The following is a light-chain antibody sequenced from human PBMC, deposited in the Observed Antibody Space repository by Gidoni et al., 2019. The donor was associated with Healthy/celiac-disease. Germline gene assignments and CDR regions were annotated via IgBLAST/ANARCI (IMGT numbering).Light chain of an antibody. V-gene: IGKV1-6*01. J-gene: IGKJ1*01. Sequence: AIQMTQSPSSLSASVGDRVTITCRASQGIRNDVGWYQQKPGKDPKLLIYAASSLQSGVPSRFSGSGSGTDFTLTISSLQPEDFATYYCLQDYNYPWTFGQGTKVEIK. CDR1: QGIRND. CDR2: AAS. CDR3: LQDYNYPWT.